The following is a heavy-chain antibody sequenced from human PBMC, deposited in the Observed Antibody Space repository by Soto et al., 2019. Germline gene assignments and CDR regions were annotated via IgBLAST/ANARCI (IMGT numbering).Heavy chain of an antibody. D-gene: IGHD1-26*01. CDR2: ISSSGSTI. Sequence: GGSLRLSCAASGFTFSSYEMNWVRQAPGKGLEWVSYISSSGSTIYYADSVKGRFTISRDNAKNSLYLQMNSLRAEDTAVYYCARDPSIVGGWGMDVWGQGTTVTVSS. CDR3: ARDPSIVGGWGMDV. V-gene: IGHV3-48*03. J-gene: IGHJ6*02. CDR1: GFTFSSYE.